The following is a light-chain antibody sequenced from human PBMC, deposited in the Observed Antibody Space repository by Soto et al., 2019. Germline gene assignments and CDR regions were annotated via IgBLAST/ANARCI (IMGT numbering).Light chain of an antibody. V-gene: IGLV2-14*01. CDR3: SSYTTATTRV. CDR2: DVS. Sequence: QSALTQPASVSGSPGQSITISCTGTSSDVGAYNYVPWYQQHPGKAPKLMIFDVSNRPSGVSNRFSGSKSGNTASLTISGLQAEDEADYYCSSYTTATTRVFGGGTQLTVL. CDR1: SSDVGAYNY. J-gene: IGLJ3*02.